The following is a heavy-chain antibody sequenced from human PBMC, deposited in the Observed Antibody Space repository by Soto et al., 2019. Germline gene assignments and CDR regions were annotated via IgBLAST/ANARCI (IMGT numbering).Heavy chain of an antibody. J-gene: IGHJ3*02. CDR3: AREVVSPATSDAFDI. CDR2: ISYTGNS. Sequence: QVQLQESGPGLVKPSQTLSLTCTVSGGSISSNNYFCSWLRQHPGKGLEWIGYISYTGNSYYSPSLESRVTISVDTSKNQFSLRLNSVTAADTAMYYCAREVVSPATSDAFDIWGQGTMVTVSS. CDR1: GGSISSNNYF. D-gene: IGHD1-26*01. V-gene: IGHV4-31*03.